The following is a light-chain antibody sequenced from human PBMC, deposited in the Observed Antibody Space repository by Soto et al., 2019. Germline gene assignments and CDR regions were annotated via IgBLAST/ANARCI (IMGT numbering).Light chain of an antibody. CDR1: TGAVTSGHY. Sequence: QAVVTQEPSLTVSPGRTVTLTCGSSTGAVTSGHYPYWFQQKPGQAPRTLIYDTSNKHSWTPARFSGSLLGGKAALTLSGAQPEDEAEYYCLLSYSGARPYVVFGGGTKVTVL. J-gene: IGLJ2*01. CDR2: DTS. V-gene: IGLV7-46*01. CDR3: LLSYSGARPYVV.